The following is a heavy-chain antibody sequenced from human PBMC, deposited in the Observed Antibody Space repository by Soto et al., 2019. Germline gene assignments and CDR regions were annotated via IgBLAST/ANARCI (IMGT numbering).Heavy chain of an antibody. CDR2: TTSGGARI. D-gene: IGHD1-26*01. CDR3: ARKNPGREWELPDY. Sequence: PGGSLRLSCAASGFAFSTYGMHWVRQAPGKGLEWVAVTTSGGARINYADSVKGRFTISRDNSRTTLYLQMNSLRIDDTAVYYCARKNPGREWELPDYWGQGTLVTVSS. V-gene: IGHV3-30*03. CDR1: GFAFSTYG. J-gene: IGHJ4*02.